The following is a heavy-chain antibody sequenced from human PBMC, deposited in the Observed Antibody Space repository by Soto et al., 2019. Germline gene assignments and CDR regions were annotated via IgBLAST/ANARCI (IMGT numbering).Heavy chain of an antibody. Sequence: SGGSLRLSCAASGFTFSSYSMNWVRQAPGKGLEWVSSISSSSSYIYYADSVKGRFTISRDNAKNSLYLQMNSLRAEDTAVYYCARAQGYYGSGSTQYYFDYWGQGTLVTVS. V-gene: IGHV3-21*01. CDR2: ISSSSSYI. J-gene: IGHJ4*02. CDR3: ARAQGYYGSGSTQYYFDY. CDR1: GFTFSSYS. D-gene: IGHD3-10*01.